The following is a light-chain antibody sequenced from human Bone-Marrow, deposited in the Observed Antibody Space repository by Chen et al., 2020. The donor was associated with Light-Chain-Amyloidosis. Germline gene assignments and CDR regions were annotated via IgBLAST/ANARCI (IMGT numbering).Light chain of an antibody. CDR2: GVS. CDR3: QQYNDWPPYT. J-gene: IGKJ2*01. CDR1: QSVNNN. Sequence: EVVMTQSPATLSVSPGERVTLSCRASQSVNNNLAWYQQKPGQAPRLLIYGVSTRAAGIPARFSGSGSDTDFTLTISSLQSEDFAVYHCQQYNDWPPYTFGQGTKLEIK. V-gene: IGKV3-15*01.